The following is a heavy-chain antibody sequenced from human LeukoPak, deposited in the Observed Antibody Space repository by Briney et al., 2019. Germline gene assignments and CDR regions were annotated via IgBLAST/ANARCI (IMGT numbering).Heavy chain of an antibody. D-gene: IGHD5-18*01. V-gene: IGHV4-30-4*01. Sequence: SQTLSLTCTVSGGSISSGDRYWSWIRQSPGKGLEWIGYIYSTGNTYYNPSLKSRVIISVDTSKNQSSLELNSVTAADTAVYYCARDSYSYGYGGFDYWGQEILVTVSS. CDR1: GGSISSGDRY. CDR2: IYSTGNT. CDR3: ARDSYSYGYGGFDY. J-gene: IGHJ4*02.